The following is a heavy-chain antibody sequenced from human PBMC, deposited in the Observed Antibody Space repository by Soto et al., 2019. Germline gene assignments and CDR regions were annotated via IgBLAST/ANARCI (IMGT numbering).Heavy chain of an antibody. CDR1: GDSVSSVGFH. Sequence: SETLSLTCTVSGDSVSSVGFHWAWIRRPPGKGLEWIGYIYNGGSTYYRPSLESRMPMSLDATRNHYSLRLTSVTAADTAVYFCARAPVGLDTISYFDYWGQGKLVTVSS. V-gene: IGHV4-30-4*01. D-gene: IGHD3-3*01. CDR2: IYNGGST. J-gene: IGHJ4*02. CDR3: ARAPVGLDTISYFDY.